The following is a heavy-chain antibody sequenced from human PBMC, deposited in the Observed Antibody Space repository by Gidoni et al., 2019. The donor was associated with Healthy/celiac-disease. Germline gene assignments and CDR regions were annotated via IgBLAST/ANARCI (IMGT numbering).Heavy chain of an antibody. CDR2: INPSGGST. CDR3: ARDHAFQPTAMVTYDGMDV. V-gene: IGHV1-46*01. CDR1: GYTFTSYY. Sequence: QVQLVQSGAEVKKPGASVKVSCTASGYTFTSYYMHWVRQAPGQGLEWMGIINPSGGSTSYAQKFQGRVTMTRDTSTSTVYMELSSLRSEDTAVYYCARDHAFQPTAMVTYDGMDVWGQGTTVTVSS. J-gene: IGHJ6*02. D-gene: IGHD5-18*01.